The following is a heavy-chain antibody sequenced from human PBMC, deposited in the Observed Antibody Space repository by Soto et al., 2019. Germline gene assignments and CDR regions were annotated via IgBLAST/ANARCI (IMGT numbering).Heavy chain of an antibody. J-gene: IGHJ4*02. CDR2: TFYSGTT. Sequence: QLQLQDSGPELVKPSETLSLTCTVSGGSITSSAYYWAWIRQAPGKGLEWIGSTFYSGTTYYNPSLKRRVTISVDTSKNQFSLRLNSVTAADTAVYYCARLYGDVDYWGQGTLVTVSS. CDR3: ARLYGDVDY. V-gene: IGHV4-39*01. CDR1: GGSITSSAYY. D-gene: IGHD4-17*01.